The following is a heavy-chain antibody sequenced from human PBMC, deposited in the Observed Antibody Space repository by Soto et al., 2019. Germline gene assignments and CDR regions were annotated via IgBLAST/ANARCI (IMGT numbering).Heavy chain of an antibody. D-gene: IGHD6-6*01. CDR2: MNPNSGNT. CDR3: ARMSIAARPHY. J-gene: IGHJ4*02. CDR1: GYTFTSYD. Sequence: ASVKVSCKASGYTFTSYDINWVRQATGQGLEWMGWMNPNSGNTGYAQEFQGRVTMTRNTSISTAYMELSSLRSEDTAVYYCARMSIAARPHYWGQGTLVTVSS. V-gene: IGHV1-8*01.